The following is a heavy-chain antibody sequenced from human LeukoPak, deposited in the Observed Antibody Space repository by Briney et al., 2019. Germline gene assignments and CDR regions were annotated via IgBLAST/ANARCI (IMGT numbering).Heavy chain of an antibody. J-gene: IGHJ4*02. CDR3: VRDSFITEVASVFDF. Sequence: PGGSLRLSCAASGFTFNAHAIHWVRQAPGKGLQWVGVVSYDGQTKYYEESVKGRLSISRDNSKNTLDLQMNNLRTEDTAVYYCVRDSFITEVASVFDFWGQGTLVTVSS. CDR1: GFTFNAHA. V-gene: IGHV3-30*01. CDR2: VSYDGQTK. D-gene: IGHD3-10*01.